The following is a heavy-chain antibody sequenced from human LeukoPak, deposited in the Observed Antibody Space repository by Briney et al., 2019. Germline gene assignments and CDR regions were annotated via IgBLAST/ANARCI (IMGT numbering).Heavy chain of an antibody. V-gene: IGHV1-18*01. CDR3: ARSDYYDSSGYYPSSHYYYYMDV. J-gene: IGHJ6*03. D-gene: IGHD3-22*01. CDR2: ISAYNGNT. Sequence: WASVKVSCKASGYTFTSYGISWLRQAPGQGLAWMGWISAYNGNTNYAQKLQGRVTMTTDTSTSTAYVELRSLRSDDTAVYYCARSDYYDSSGYYPSSHYYYYMDVWGKGTTVTVSS. CDR1: GYTFTSYG.